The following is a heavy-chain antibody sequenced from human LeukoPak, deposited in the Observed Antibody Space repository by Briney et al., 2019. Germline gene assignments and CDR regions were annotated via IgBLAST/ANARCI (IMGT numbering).Heavy chain of an antibody. Sequence: PGRSLRLSCAASGFTFSSYGMHWVRQAPGKGLEWVAVIWYDGSNKYYADSVKGRFTISRDNSKNTLYLLMNSLRAEDTAVYYCAREVELGWFDPWGQGTLVTVSS. D-gene: IGHD1-7*01. CDR3: AREVELGWFDP. V-gene: IGHV3-33*01. J-gene: IGHJ5*02. CDR1: GFTFSSYG. CDR2: IWYDGSNK.